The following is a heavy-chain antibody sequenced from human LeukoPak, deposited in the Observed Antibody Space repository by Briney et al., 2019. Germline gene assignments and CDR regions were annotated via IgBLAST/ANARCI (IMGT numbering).Heavy chain of an antibody. D-gene: IGHD3-10*01. Sequence: SETLSLTCTVSGYSLSSGYYWGWIRQPPGKGLEWIGSVDHSGGTYYDPSLRSRVSISVDTSKNQFSLKLSSVTAADTAVYSCAGFTFFRGVITFDYWGQGTLVTVSS. V-gene: IGHV4-38-2*02. J-gene: IGHJ4*02. CDR2: VDHSGGT. CDR3: AGFTFFRGVITFDY. CDR1: GYSLSSGYY.